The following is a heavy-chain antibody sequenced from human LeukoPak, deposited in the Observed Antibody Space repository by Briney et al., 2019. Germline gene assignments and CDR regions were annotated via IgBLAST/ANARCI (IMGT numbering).Heavy chain of an antibody. CDR2: IIPILGIA. J-gene: IGHJ5*02. V-gene: IGHV1-69*04. Sequence: SVKVSCKASGGTFSSYAISWVRQAPGQGLEWMGRIIPILGIANYAQKFQGRVTITADKSTSTAHMELSSLRSEDTAVYYCARDPPLGLRLDNWFDPWGQGTLVTVSS. D-gene: IGHD5-12*01. CDR1: GGTFSSYA. CDR3: ARDPPLGLRLDNWFDP.